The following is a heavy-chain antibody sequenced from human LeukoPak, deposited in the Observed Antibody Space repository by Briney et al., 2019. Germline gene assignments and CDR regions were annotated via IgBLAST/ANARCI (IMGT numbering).Heavy chain of an antibody. CDR1: GYTFTSYG. CDR2: ISAYNGNT. Sequence: GASVKVSCKASGYTFTSYGISWVRQAPGQGLEWMGWISAYNGNTNYAQKLQGRVTMTTGTSTSTAYMELRSLRSDDTAVYYCARNIFTIFGLGENYFDYWGQGTLVTVSS. V-gene: IGHV1-18*01. J-gene: IGHJ4*02. D-gene: IGHD3-3*01. CDR3: ARNIFTIFGLGENYFDY.